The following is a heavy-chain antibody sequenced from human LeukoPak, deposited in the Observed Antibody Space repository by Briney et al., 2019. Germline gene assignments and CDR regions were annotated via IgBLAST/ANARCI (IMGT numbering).Heavy chain of an antibody. CDR2: ISSTSKYI. D-gene: IGHD5-18*01. J-gene: IGHJ4*02. V-gene: IGHV3-21*01. Sequence: GGSLRLSCVASGFAFSDDSMNWVRQPPGKGLEWVSSISSTSKYIYYADSVKGRFTISRDNAKNSLYLQMNNLRVDDSAVYYCAREYTAMAYDYWGQGNLVTVSS. CDR1: GFAFSDDS. CDR3: AREYTAMAYDY.